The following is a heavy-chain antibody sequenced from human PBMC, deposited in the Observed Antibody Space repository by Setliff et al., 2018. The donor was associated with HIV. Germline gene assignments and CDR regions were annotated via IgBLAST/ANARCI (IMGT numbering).Heavy chain of an antibody. Sequence: SVKVSCKTSGGTFSSYGVSWVRQAPGQGLQWMGGSIPIFGSTDYAQRFQGRVTITTDEPAPTVYMELSSLRSDDTAVYYCARGRRSDYYDSNGYLYYYFDLWGRGTLVTVS. J-gene: IGHJ2*01. CDR1: GGTFSSYG. CDR2: SIPIFGST. CDR3: ARGRRSDYYDSNGYLYYYFDL. V-gene: IGHV1-69*05. D-gene: IGHD3-22*01.